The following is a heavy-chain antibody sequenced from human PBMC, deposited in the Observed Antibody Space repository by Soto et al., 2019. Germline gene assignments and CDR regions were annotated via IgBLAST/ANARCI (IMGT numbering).Heavy chain of an antibody. CDR1: GYIFVNYG. D-gene: IGHD3-16*01. V-gene: IGHV1-18*01. CDR2: ISPYTGNT. CDR3: VMVDNYVTPTPQDV. J-gene: IGHJ6*02. Sequence: ASVKVSCKASGYIFVNYGSAWVRQAPGQGLEWMGWISPYTGNTHSATKIQGRLTMTTDTSTSTAYMDLGSLTSDDTAVYYCVMVDNYVTPTPQDVWGQGTTVTVSS.